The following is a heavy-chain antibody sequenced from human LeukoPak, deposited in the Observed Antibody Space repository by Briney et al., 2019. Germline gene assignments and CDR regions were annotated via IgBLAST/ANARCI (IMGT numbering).Heavy chain of an antibody. V-gene: IGHV3-21*01. CDR3: ARSPAAAGTLDY. CDR1: GFTLSSYS. D-gene: IGHD6-13*01. Sequence: GRSLRLSCAASGFTLSSYSMNCVREAPGKGLEWVSSISSRSSYIYYADSVKGRFTISRDNAKNSLYLQMNSLRAEDAAVYYCARSPAAAGTLDYWGQGTLVTVSA. J-gene: IGHJ4*02. CDR2: ISSRSSYI.